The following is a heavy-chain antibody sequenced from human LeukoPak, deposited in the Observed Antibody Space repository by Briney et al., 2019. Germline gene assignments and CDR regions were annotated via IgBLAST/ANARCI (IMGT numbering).Heavy chain of an antibody. CDR2: ISSSGSTI. V-gene: IGHV3-11*01. D-gene: IGHD1-26*01. CDR3: ARDAQVGATDY. Sequence: GGSLRLSCAASGFTLSDYYMSWIRQAPGKGLEWVSYISSSGSTIYYADSVKGRFTISRDNAKNSLYLQMNSLRAEDTAVYYCARDAQVGATDYWGQGTLVTVSS. J-gene: IGHJ4*02. CDR1: GFTLSDYY.